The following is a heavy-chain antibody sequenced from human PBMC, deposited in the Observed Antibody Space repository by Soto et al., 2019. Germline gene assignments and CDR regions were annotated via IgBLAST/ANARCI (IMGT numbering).Heavy chain of an antibody. V-gene: IGHV4-39*01. Sequence: SETLSLTCTVSGGSISSSSYYWGWIRQPPGKGLEWFGSIYYSGSTYYNPSLKSRVTISVDTSKNQFSLKLSSVTAADTAVYYCARGVEYSNLLSGRYYYYYMDVWGKGTTVTVSS. CDR3: ARGVEYSNLLSGRYYYYYMDV. CDR1: GGSISSSSYY. J-gene: IGHJ6*03. CDR2: IYYSGST. D-gene: IGHD4-4*01.